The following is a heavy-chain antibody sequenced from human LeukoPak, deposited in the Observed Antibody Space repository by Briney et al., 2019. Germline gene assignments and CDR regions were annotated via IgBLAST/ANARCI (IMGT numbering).Heavy chain of an antibody. J-gene: IGHJ4*02. V-gene: IGHV1-69*06. CDR2: IIPIFGTT. Sequence: ASVKVSCKASGGTFSTYAISWVRQAPGQGLEWMGGIIPIFGTTNYAQKFQGRVTITADKSTSTAYMELSSLRSEDTAVYYCARETPDSSGYYPGAFDIWGQGALVTVSS. CDR3: ARETPDSSGYYPGAFDI. D-gene: IGHD3-22*01. CDR1: GGTFSTYA.